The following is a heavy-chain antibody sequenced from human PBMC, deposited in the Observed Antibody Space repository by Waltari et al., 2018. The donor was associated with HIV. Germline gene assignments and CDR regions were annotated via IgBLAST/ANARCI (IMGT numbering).Heavy chain of an antibody. CDR3: ARGDPDYGMDV. V-gene: IGHV4-30-2*01. CDR2: IYHSGII. Sequence: QLRLQESGSGLVKPSQTLSLTCVVSGGSISSGGYSWSWIRQQPGKGLEWIGNIYHSGIIFDTPSLKSRVTISVDRSKNQLSLNLTSVTAADTGVYFCARGDPDYGMDVWGQGTTVTVS. CDR1: GGSISSGGYS. D-gene: IGHD2-21*02. J-gene: IGHJ6*02.